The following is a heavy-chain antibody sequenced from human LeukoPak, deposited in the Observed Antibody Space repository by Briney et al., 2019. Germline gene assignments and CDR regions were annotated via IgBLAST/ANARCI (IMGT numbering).Heavy chain of an antibody. CDR3: ANSVYLAYCGGDCPDAFDI. CDR1: GFTFSRYA. D-gene: IGHD2-21*02. J-gene: IGHJ3*02. CDR2: ISGSGIST. V-gene: IGHV3-23*01. Sequence: PGGSLRLSCAASGFTFSRYAMSWVRQAPGKGLEWVSAISGSGISTYYADYVKGRSTISRDNYKNTLYMQMNSLGAEDTAVYYCANSVYLAYCGGDCPDAFDIWGQGTMVTVSS.